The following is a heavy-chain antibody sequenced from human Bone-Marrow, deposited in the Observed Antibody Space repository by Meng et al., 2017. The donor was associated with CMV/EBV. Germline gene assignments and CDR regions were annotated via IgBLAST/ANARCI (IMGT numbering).Heavy chain of an antibody. CDR1: GFTFSSYS. CDR2: ISSSSSYI. Sequence: VQRGVSGGGLVKPGGSLRLSCAAFGFTFSSYSMNWVRQAPGKGLEWVSSISSSSSYIYYADSVKGRFTISRDNAKNSLYLQMNSLRAEDTAVYYCARRGGYDRGRFDYWGQGTLVTVSS. D-gene: IGHD5-12*01. V-gene: IGHV3-21*01. CDR3: ARRGGYDRGRFDY. J-gene: IGHJ4*02.